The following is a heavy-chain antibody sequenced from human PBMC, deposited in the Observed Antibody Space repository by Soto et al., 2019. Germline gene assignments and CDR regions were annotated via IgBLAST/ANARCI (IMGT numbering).Heavy chain of an antibody. Sequence: QVQLVQSGAEVKKPGSSVKVSCTASGGTFSSYAISWVRQAPGQGLEWMGGIIPIFGTENYAQKFQGRVTITADESTTTDYMELSSLRSEDTAVYYYARDGELLRRGVYYGMDVWGQGTTVTVSS. CDR1: GGTFSSYA. J-gene: IGHJ6*02. V-gene: IGHV1-69*01. CDR2: IIPIFGTE. CDR3: ARDGELLRRGVYYGMDV. D-gene: IGHD1-26*01.